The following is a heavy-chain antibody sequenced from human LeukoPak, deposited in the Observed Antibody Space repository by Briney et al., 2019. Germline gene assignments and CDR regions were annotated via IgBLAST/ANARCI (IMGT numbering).Heavy chain of an antibody. V-gene: IGHV4-59*01. D-gene: IGHD6-19*01. CDR3: ARNLGGAEDYFDY. CDR1: GGSFSGYY. J-gene: IGHJ4*02. Sequence: PSETLSLTCAVYGGSFSGYYWSWIRQPPGKGLEWIGYIYYSGSTNYNPSLKSRVTISVDTSRNQFSLKLSSVTAADTAMYYCARNLGGAEDYFDYWGQGTLVTVSS. CDR2: IYYSGST.